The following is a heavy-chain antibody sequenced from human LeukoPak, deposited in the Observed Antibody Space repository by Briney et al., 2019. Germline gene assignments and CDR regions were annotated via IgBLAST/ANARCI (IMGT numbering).Heavy chain of an antibody. D-gene: IGHD6-13*01. Sequence: GSLRLSCAASGYTFSIYSMNWVRQAPGKGLQWIGSIYYSGSSYYNPSLKSRVTISVDTSKNQFSLKLSSVTAADTAVYYCARFLTDREVYSSSWYVGYWGQGTLVTVSS. CDR2: IYYSGSS. J-gene: IGHJ4*02. CDR3: ARFLTDREVYSSSWYVGY. V-gene: IGHV4-59*05. CDR1: GYTFSIYSMN.